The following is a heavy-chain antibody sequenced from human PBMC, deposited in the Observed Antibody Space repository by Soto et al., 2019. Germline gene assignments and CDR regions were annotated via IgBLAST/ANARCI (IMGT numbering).Heavy chain of an antibody. CDR1: GFTFTSYW. Sequence: PGGSLRLSCVASGFTFTSYWMSWVRQAPGKGLEWVANIKGDGSEKKYVDSVKGRFTISRDNAHNSVSLQMNSLRAEDTALYYCGRDEVRNGVGVWGQGTMVTVSS. V-gene: IGHV3-7*01. CDR3: GRDEVRNGVGV. J-gene: IGHJ6*02. CDR2: IKGDGSEK.